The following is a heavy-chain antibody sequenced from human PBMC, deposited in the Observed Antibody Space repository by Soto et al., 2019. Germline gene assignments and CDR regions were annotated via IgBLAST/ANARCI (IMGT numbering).Heavy chain of an antibody. Sequence: PGGSLRLSCAASGFTFSSYAMHWVRQAPGKGLEWVAVISYDGSNKYYADSVKGRFTISRDNSKNTLYLQMNSLRAEDTAVYYCARDRGITIFGVVNPYYYCGMDVWDQGTTVTVSS. V-gene: IGHV3-30-3*01. CDR2: ISYDGSNK. D-gene: IGHD3-3*01. J-gene: IGHJ6*02. CDR3: ARDRGITIFGVVNPYYYCGMDV. CDR1: GFTFSSYA.